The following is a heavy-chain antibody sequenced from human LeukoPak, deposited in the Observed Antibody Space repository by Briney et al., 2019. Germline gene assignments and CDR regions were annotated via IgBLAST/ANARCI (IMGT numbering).Heavy chain of an antibody. J-gene: IGHJ4*02. CDR2: ISYDGSNK. CDR3: AKDRSLDY. CDR1: GFTFSSYG. V-gene: IGHV3-30*18. Sequence: TGGSLRLSCAASGFTFSSYGMHWVRQAPGKGLEWVAVISYDGSNKYYADSVKGRFTISRDNSKNTLYLQMNSLRTEDTAVYYCAKDRSLDYWGQGTLVTVSS.